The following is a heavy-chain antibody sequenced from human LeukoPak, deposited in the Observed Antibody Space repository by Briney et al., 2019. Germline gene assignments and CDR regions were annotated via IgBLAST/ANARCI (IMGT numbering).Heavy chain of an antibody. CDR2: IYYSGST. D-gene: IGHD6-13*01. CDR1: GGSISSGGYY. V-gene: IGHV4-31*03. Sequence: SQTLSLTCTVSGGSISSGGYYWSWIRQHPGKGLEWIGYIYYSGSTYYNPSLKSRVTISVDTSKNQFSLKLSSVTAADTAVYYCAREDSRLNWFDPWGQGTLVTVSS. CDR3: AREDSRLNWFDP. J-gene: IGHJ5*02.